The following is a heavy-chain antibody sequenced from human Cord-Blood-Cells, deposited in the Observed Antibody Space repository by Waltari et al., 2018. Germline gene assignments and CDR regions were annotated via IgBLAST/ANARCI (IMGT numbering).Heavy chain of an antibody. J-gene: IGHJ4*02. V-gene: IGHV4-34*01. Sequence: QVQLQQWGAGLLKPSETLSLTCAVYGGSFSGYYWSWIRQPPGKGLDWIGEINHSGSTNYNPSLKSRVTISVDTSKNQFSLKLSSVTAADTAVYYCARVDYQTIAAAGSDYWGQGTLVTVSS. CDR3: ARVDYQTIAAAGSDY. D-gene: IGHD6-13*01. CDR2: INHSGST. CDR1: GGSFSGYY.